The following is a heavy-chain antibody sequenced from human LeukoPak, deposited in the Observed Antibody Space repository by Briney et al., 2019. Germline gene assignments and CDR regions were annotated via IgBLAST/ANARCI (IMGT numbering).Heavy chain of an antibody. CDR2: MNPNSGNT. CDR1: GYTFTSYD. CDR3: ARSSGSGSYDWFDP. J-gene: IGHJ5*02. D-gene: IGHD1-26*01. V-gene: IGHV1-8*01. Sequence: ASVKVSCKASGYTFTSYDINWVRQATGQGLEWMGWMNPNSGNTGYAQKFQGRVTMTRNTSISTAYMELSSLGSEDTAVYYCARSSGSGSYDWFDPWGQGTLVTVSS.